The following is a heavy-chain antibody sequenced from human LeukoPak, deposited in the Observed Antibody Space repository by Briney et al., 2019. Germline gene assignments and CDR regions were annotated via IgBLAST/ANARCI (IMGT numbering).Heavy chain of an antibody. CDR3: ARSRSVSNYKGMDV. Sequence: GGSLRLSCPASGFTFSDYSMSWVLQAPGKGLEWVSSISSSSDYIYYADSVKGRFTISRDNARNSLYLQMNSLRAEDTAVYYCARSRSVSNYKGMDVWGQGTTVTVSS. J-gene: IGHJ6*02. CDR2: ISSSSDYI. CDR1: GFTFSDYS. V-gene: IGHV3-21*01. D-gene: IGHD5/OR15-5a*01.